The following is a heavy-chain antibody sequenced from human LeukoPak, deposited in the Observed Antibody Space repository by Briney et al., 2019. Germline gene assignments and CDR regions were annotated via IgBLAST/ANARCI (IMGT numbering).Heavy chain of an antibody. Sequence: ASVKVSCKVSGYTLTELSMHWVRQAPGKGLEWMGGFDPEDGETIYAQKFQGRVTMTEDTSTDTAYMELSSLRSEDTAVYYCARDGEYYDSRGSYFDSWGQGTLVTVSS. CDR2: FDPEDGET. CDR3: ARDGEYYDSRGSYFDS. D-gene: IGHD3-22*01. V-gene: IGHV1-24*01. J-gene: IGHJ4*02. CDR1: GYTLTELS.